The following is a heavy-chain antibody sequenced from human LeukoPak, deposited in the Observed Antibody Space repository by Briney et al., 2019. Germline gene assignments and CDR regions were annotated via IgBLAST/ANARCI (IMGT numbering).Heavy chain of an antibody. D-gene: IGHD1-14*01. Sequence: GGSPRLSCAASGFTFDDYAMHWVRQAPGKGLEWVSGISWNSGSIGYADSVKGRFTISRDNAKNSLYLQMNSLRAEDTALYYCAKDSTGSYYYYMDVWGKGTTVTVSS. CDR1: GFTFDDYA. J-gene: IGHJ6*03. CDR2: ISWNSGSI. CDR3: AKDSTGSYYYYMDV. V-gene: IGHV3-9*01.